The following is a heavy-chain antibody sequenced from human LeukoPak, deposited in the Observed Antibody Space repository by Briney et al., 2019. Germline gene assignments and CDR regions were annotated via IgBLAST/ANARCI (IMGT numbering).Heavy chain of an antibody. CDR3: ARGTRGSGFDY. Sequence: SETLSLTCTVSGGSISSGGYYWSWIRQHPGKSLEWIGYIYYSGSTYYNPSLKSRVTISVDTSKNQFSLKLSSVTAADTAVYYCARGTRGSGFDYWGQGTLVTVSS. D-gene: IGHD3-22*01. CDR1: GGSISSGGYY. CDR2: IYYSGST. V-gene: IGHV4-31*03. J-gene: IGHJ4*02.